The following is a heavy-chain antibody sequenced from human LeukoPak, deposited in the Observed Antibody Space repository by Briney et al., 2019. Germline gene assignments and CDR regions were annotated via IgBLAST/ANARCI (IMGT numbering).Heavy chain of an antibody. V-gene: IGHV4-59*02. J-gene: IGHJ4*02. D-gene: IGHD2-15*01. Sequence: PSETLSLTCAVSGGSVSSYYWSWIRQPPGEGLEWIAYISHNGDTNYNPSLKSRVTISLDTSKNQFSLKLSSVTAADTAVFYCARLHCIGNCHFYYFDSWGQGTLATASS. CDR1: GGSVSSYY. CDR2: ISHNGDT. CDR3: ARLHCIGNCHFYYFDS.